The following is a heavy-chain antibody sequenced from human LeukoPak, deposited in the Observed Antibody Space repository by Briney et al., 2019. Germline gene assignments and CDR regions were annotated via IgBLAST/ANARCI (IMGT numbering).Heavy chain of an antibody. J-gene: IGHJ4*02. CDR2: ISGSGGST. Sequence: PGGTLRLSCAASGFTFSSYGMSWVRQAPGKGLEWVSAISGSGGSTYYADSVKGRFTISRDNSKNTLYLQMNSLRAEDTAVYYCAKDRYSSGWCFDYWGQGTLVTVSS. CDR3: AKDRYSSGWCFDY. V-gene: IGHV3-23*01. CDR1: GFTFSSYG. D-gene: IGHD6-19*01.